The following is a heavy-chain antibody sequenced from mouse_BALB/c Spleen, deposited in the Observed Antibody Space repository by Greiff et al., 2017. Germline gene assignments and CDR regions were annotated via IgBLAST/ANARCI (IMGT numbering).Heavy chain of an antibody. CDR3: TRWGGYDGFAY. J-gene: IGHJ3*01. V-gene: IGHV1-69*02. Sequence: DQLQQPVAELVRPGASVKLSCKASGYTFTSYWINWVKQRPGQGLEWIGNIYPSDSYTNYNQKFKDKATLTVDKSSSTAYMQLSSPTSEDSAVYYCTRWGGYDGFAYWGQGTLVTVSA. CDR2: IYPSDSYT. CDR1: GYTFTSYW. D-gene: IGHD2-2*01.